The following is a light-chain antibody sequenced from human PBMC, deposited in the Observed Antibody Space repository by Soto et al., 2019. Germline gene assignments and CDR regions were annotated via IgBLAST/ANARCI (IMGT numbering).Light chain of an antibody. CDR1: SSDIGGCNY. CDR2: EVT. J-gene: IGLJ2*01. Sequence: QSVLTQPASVSGSPGQSITISCTGTSSDIGGCNYISWYQQPPGKAPKLMIYEVTNRPSGVSNRFSGSKSGNTASLTISGLQPEDEADYYCSSYSSSSTHVVFGGGTKVTVL. CDR3: SSYSSSSTHVV. V-gene: IGLV2-14*01.